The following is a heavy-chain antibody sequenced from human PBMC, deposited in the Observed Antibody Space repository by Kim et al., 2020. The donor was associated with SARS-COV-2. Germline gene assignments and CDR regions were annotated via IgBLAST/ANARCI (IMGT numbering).Heavy chain of an antibody. D-gene: IGHD3-9*01. CDR2: ISAYNGNT. J-gene: IGHJ6*02. CDR3: ARASSDILTGYYSYYYYGMDV. CDR1: GYTFTSYG. V-gene: IGHV1-18*01. Sequence: ASVKVSCKASGYTFTSYGISWVRQAPGQGLEWMGWISAYNGNTNYAQKLQGRVTMTTDTSTSTAYMELRSLRSDDTAVYYCARASSDILTGYYSYYYYGMDVWGQGTTVTVSS.